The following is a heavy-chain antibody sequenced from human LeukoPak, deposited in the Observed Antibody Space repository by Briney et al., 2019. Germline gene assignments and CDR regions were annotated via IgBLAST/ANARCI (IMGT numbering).Heavy chain of an antibody. CDR3: AKDTRGYSYGNWFDP. D-gene: IGHD5-18*01. J-gene: IGHJ5*02. Sequence: PGGSLRLSCAASGFTFDDYAMHWVRQAPGKGLEWVSSISWNSGSMAYVDTVKGRFTISRDNAKNSLYLQMNSLRAEDTALYYCAKDTRGYSYGNWFDPWGQGTLVTVSS. V-gene: IGHV3-9*01. CDR2: ISWNSGSM. CDR1: GFTFDDYA.